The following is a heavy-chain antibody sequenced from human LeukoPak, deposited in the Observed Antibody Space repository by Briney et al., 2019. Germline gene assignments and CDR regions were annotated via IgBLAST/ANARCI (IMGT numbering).Heavy chain of an antibody. D-gene: IGHD3-16*01. V-gene: IGHV1-69*05. CDR3: ARGRTSGWASLIDY. Sequence: GASVKVSCKASGGTFSSYAISWVRQAPGQGLEWMGGIIPIFGTANYAQKFQGRVTITTDESTSTAYMELSSLRSEDTAVYYCARGRTSGWASLIDYWGQGTLVTVSS. J-gene: IGHJ4*02. CDR2: IIPIFGTA. CDR1: GGTFSSYA.